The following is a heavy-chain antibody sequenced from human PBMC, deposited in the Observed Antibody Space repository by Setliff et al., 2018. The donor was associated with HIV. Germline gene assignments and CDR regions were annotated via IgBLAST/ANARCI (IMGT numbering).Heavy chain of an antibody. J-gene: IGHJ5*02. CDR2: ITPFNGRT. Sequence: ASVKVSCKASGYTFTTFRINWVRQAPGQGLEWMGWITPFNGRTNYAQRFQGRITMTTDTSTNTAYMELRSLRSDDTAVYYCARADETTIFGVVYSVGYWFDPWGQGTLVTVSS. CDR3: ARADETTIFGVVYSVGYWFDP. V-gene: IGHV1-18*01. D-gene: IGHD3-3*01. CDR1: GYTFTTFR.